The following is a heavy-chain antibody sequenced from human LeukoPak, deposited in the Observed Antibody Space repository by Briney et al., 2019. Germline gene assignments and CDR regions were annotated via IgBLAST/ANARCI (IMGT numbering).Heavy chain of an antibody. V-gene: IGHV3-53*01. CDR1: AFTVITND. Sequence: GRSLRLSCAAAAFTVITNDMTWVRHAPGEGLEWVSVLYIEGNTKYADSVQGRFTISRDNAKNALYLEMNSLSPDDTAVYYCARGVEPLAANTLAYWGQGTLVTVSS. D-gene: IGHD1-14*01. CDR2: LYIEGNT. J-gene: IGHJ4*02. CDR3: ARGVEPLAANTLAY.